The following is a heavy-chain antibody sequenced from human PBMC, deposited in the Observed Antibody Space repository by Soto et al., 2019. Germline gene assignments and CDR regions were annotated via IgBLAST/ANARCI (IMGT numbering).Heavy chain of an antibody. D-gene: IGHD3-3*01. CDR1: GFTFSDYS. CDR3: AREPAEARITIFGAWPYYYYGMDV. Sequence: EVQLLESGGGLVQPGGSLRLSCAASGFTFSDYSMSWVRQAPGKGLEWVSGFRTGGGDGTIYYADSVKGRFTISRDNAKNSLYLQMNSLRDEDTAVYYCAREPAEARITIFGAWPYYYYGMDVWGQGTTVTVSS. V-gene: IGHV3-48*02. J-gene: IGHJ6*02. CDR2: FRTGGGDGTI.